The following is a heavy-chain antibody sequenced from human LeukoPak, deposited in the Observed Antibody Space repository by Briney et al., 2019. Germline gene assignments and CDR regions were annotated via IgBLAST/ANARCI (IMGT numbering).Heavy chain of an antibody. D-gene: IGHD1-26*01. Sequence: GASVKVSCKASGGTFSSYAISWVRQAPGQGLEWMGWISAYNGNTNYAQKLQGRVTMTTDTSTSTAYMELSSLRSEDTAVYYCARSREWELPPADYYGMYVWGQGTTVTVSS. CDR3: ARSREWELPPADYYGMYV. CDR2: ISAYNGNT. J-gene: IGHJ6*02. CDR1: GGTFSSYA. V-gene: IGHV1-18*01.